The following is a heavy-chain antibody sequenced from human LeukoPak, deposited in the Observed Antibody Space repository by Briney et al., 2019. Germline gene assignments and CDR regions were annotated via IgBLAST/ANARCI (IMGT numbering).Heavy chain of an antibody. Sequence: GGSLRLSCTASGFAFGDYGMTWVRQAPGKGLEWVSGISGSGDNTLYADSVKGRFTISRDNSKNTLYLEMNSLRAEDTAIYYCAKMKGHPLPKYYMDVWGQGTTVTVSS. J-gene: IGHJ6*01. CDR3: AKMKGHPLPKYYMDV. V-gene: IGHV3-23*01. CDR2: ISGSGDNT. D-gene: IGHD1-26*01. CDR1: GFAFGDYG.